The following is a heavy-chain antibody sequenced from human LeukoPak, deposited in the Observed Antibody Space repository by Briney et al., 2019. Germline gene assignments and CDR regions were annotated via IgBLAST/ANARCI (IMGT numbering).Heavy chain of an antibody. CDR2: ISGSGGST. D-gene: IGHD1-1*01. CDR3: ARDPHWNDVPYFDY. J-gene: IGHJ4*02. Sequence: GASLRLSCAASGFTFSSYAMSWVRQAPGKGLEWVSAISGSGGSTYYADSVKGRFTISRDNSKNTLYLQMNSLRAEDTAVYYCARDPHWNDVPYFDYWGQGTLVTVSS. V-gene: IGHV3-23*01. CDR1: GFTFSSYA.